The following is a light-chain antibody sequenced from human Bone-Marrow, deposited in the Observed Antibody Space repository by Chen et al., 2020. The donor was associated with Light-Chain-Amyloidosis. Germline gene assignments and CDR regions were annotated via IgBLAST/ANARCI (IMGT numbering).Light chain of an antibody. Sequence: EIVLTQSPGTLSLSPGEGANLSCRASQTISSNYLTWYQQKFGQAPRLLIYGSSSRATGIPDRFTGSGSGTDLTLSINRLEPDEIAMYYCQQYGTSPLTCGGGTKVQIK. CDR1: QTISSNY. V-gene: IGKV3-20*01. CDR2: GSS. CDR3: QQYGTSPLT. J-gene: IGKJ4*01.